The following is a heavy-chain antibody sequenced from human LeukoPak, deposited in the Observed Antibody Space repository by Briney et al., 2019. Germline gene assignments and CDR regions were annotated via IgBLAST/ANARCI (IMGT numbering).Heavy chain of an antibody. Sequence: ASVKVSCKASGYTFTSYAMHWVRQAPGQRLEWMGWINAGNGNTKYSQKFQGRVTITRDTSASTAYMELRSLRSDDTAVYYCARGPRGDVVVPDASTFDPWGQGTLVTVSS. D-gene: IGHD2-2*01. CDR1: GYTFTSYA. J-gene: IGHJ5*02. V-gene: IGHV1-3*01. CDR2: INAGNGNT. CDR3: ARGPRGDVVVPDASTFDP.